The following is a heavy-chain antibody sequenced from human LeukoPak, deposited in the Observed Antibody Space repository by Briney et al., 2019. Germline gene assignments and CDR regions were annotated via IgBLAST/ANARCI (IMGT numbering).Heavy chain of an antibody. V-gene: IGHV3-23*01. CDR3: AKAENWRGYFDWLLFFDY. J-gene: IGHJ4*02. CDR1: GFTFSSYS. Sequence: GGSLRLSCAASGFTFSSYSMSWVRQAPGKGLEWVSVISGNGGDTFYADSVKGRFTISRDNSKNTLYLVMNSLRAEDTAVYYCAKAENWRGYFDWLLFFDYWGQGTLVTVSS. D-gene: IGHD3-9*01. CDR2: ISGNGGDT.